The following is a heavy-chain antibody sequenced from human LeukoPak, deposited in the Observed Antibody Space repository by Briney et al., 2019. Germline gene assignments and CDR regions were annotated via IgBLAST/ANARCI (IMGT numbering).Heavy chain of an antibody. D-gene: IGHD2-2*02. CDR1: GFTFSSYC. Sequence: SGGTLRLPCGATGFTFSSYCMSWVRQAPGKGLEWVANIKQNGSKKYYVDSVKGRFTISRDNAKNSLYLQMNRLRAEDTAVYYCAREGGVVVVPAAIRGDYFDYWGQGTLVTVSS. CDR2: IKQNGSKK. V-gene: IGHV3-7*01. CDR3: AREGGVVVVPAAIRGDYFDY. J-gene: IGHJ4*02.